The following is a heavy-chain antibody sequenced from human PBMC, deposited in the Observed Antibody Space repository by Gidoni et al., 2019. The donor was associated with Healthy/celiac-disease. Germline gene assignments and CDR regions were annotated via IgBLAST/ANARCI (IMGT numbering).Heavy chain of an antibody. D-gene: IGHD3-3*01. Sequence: QVQLVESGGGVVQPGRSLRLSCAASGFTFSSYAMHWVRQAPGKGLGWVAVISYDGSNKYYADSVKGRFTISRDNSKNTLYLQMNSLRAEDTAVYYCARDRYEAYYDFWSGYLGFDPWGQGTLVTVSS. CDR1: GFTFSSYA. CDR3: ARDRYEAYYDFWSGYLGFDP. J-gene: IGHJ5*02. CDR2: ISYDGSNK. V-gene: IGHV3-30-3*01.